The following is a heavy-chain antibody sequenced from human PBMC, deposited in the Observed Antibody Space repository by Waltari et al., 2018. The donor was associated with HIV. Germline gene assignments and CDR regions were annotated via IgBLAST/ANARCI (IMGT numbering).Heavy chain of an antibody. Sequence: QVQLQESGPGLVKPSETLSLTCTVSGGSISSYYWSWLRQPPGKGLEWIGYIDYRGVTNYNPSLKSRVTIAVDTSKNQFSLKLSSVTAADTAVYYCARLNSRPSDYYGMDVWGQGTTVTVSS. CDR1: GGSISSYY. CDR2: IDYRGVT. D-gene: IGHD6-6*01. V-gene: IGHV4-59*01. J-gene: IGHJ6*02. CDR3: ARLNSRPSDYYGMDV.